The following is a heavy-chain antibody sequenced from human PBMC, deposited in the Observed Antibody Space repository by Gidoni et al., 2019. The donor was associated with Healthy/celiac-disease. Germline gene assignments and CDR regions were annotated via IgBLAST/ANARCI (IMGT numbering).Heavy chain of an antibody. CDR3: ARIPTLIAAAGHFDY. V-gene: IGHV4-30-4*01. Sequence: QVQLQESGPGLVKPSQTLSLTCTVSGGSISRGDYYWSWIRQPPGKGLEWIGYIYYSGSTYYNPSLKSRVTISVDTSKNQFSLKLSSVTAADTAVYYCARIPTLIAAAGHFDYWGQGTLVTVSS. J-gene: IGHJ4*02. D-gene: IGHD6-13*01. CDR1: GGSISRGDYY. CDR2: IYYSGST.